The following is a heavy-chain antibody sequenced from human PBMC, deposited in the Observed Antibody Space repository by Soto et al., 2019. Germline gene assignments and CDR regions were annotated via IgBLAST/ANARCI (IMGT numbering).Heavy chain of an antibody. J-gene: IGHJ4*02. V-gene: IGHV3-21*01. D-gene: IGHD2-21*02. CDR2: IPSGGSNI. Sequence: EVQLVESGGGLVKPGGSLRLACAASGFTFSSYSMNWVRQAPGKGLEWVSSIPSGGSNIYYADSVKGRFTISRDNAKNSLFLQMNSLRADDTAVYYCARDTYCGCDCYERSFDCWGQGTLVTVSS. CDR3: ARDTYCGCDCYERSFDC. CDR1: GFTFSSYS.